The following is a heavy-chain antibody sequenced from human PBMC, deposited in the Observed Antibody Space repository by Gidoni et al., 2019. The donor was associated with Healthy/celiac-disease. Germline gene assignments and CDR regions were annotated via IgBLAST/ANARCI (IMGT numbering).Heavy chain of an antibody. D-gene: IGHD4-17*01. V-gene: IGHV3-9*01. CDR1: GFTFDDYA. Sequence: EVQLVESGGGLVQPGRSLRLSCAASGFTFDDYAMHWVRQAPGKGLEWVSGISWNSGSIGYADFVKGRFTISRDNAKNSLYLQMNSLRAEDTALYYCAKATYGDYYYFDYWGQGTLVTVSS. J-gene: IGHJ4*02. CDR3: AKATYGDYYYFDY. CDR2: ISWNSGSI.